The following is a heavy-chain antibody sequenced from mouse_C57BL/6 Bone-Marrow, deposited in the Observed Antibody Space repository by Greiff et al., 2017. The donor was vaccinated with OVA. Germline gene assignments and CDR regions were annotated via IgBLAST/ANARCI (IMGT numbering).Heavy chain of an antibody. V-gene: IGHV1-64*01. CDR1: GYTFTSYW. D-gene: IGHD1-1*02. J-gene: IGHJ1*03. CDR2: IHPNSGST. CDR3: ARRLCLWYFDV. Sequence: VQLQQPGAELVKPGASVKLSCKASGYTFTSYWMHWVKQRPGQGLEWIGMIHPNSGSTNYNEKFKSKATLTVDKSSSTAYMQLSSLTSEDSAVYYCARRLCLWYFDVWGTGTTVTVSS.